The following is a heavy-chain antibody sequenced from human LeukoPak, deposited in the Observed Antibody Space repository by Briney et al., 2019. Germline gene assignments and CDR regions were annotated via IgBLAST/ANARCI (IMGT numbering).Heavy chain of an antibody. J-gene: IGHJ4*02. CDR3: ARDYTMIDY. CDR1: RFMFNNYN. Sequence: GGSLRLSCAASRFMFNNYNMIWVRQAPGSGLEWVSYISSSSTTIYYADSVKGRFTISRDNAQNSLYLQMNSLRAEDTAVYYCARDYTMIDYWGQGTLVTVSS. D-gene: IGHD3-22*01. V-gene: IGHV3-48*04. CDR2: ISSSSTTI.